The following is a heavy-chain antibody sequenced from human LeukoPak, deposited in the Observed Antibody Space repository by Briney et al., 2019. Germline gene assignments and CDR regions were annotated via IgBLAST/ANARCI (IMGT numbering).Heavy chain of an antibody. CDR2: IIPIFGTA. Sequence: ASVKVSCKASGGTFSSYAISWVRQAPGQGLEWMGGIIPIFGTANYAQKFQGRVTITADESTSTAYMELSSLRSEDMAVYYCAGIAAAGDDAFDIWGQGTMVTVSS. D-gene: IGHD6-13*01. CDR3: AGIAAAGDDAFDI. V-gene: IGHV1-69*13. J-gene: IGHJ3*02. CDR1: GGTFSSYA.